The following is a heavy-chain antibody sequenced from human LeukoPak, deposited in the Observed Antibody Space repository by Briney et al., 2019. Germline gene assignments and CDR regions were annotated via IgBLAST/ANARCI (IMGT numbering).Heavy chain of an antibody. J-gene: IGHJ4*02. Sequence: SETLSLTCTVSGGSISSSSYYWGWIRQPPGKGLEWIGSIYYSGSTYYNPSLESRVTISVDTSKNQFSLKLSSVTAADTAVYYCARKGDRNYYEEKHFDYWGQGTLVTVSS. CDR1: GGSISSSSYY. D-gene: IGHD3-22*01. CDR3: ARKGDRNYYEEKHFDY. CDR2: IYYSGST. V-gene: IGHV4-39*01.